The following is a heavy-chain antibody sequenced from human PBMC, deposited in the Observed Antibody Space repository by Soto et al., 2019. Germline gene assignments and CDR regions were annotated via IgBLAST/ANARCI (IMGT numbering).Heavy chain of an antibody. J-gene: IGHJ4*02. CDR1: GLTVSSNY. V-gene: IGHV3-53*05. CDR3: ARPGIYDSSGYYYPYFEY. CDR2: IYSGGST. Sequence: PGGSLRLSCAASGLTVSSNYMSWVRQAPGKGLEWVSVIYSGGSTYYADSVKGRFTISRDNSKNTLYLQMNSLRAEDTAVYYCARPGIYDSSGYYYPYFEYWGQGALVTVSS. D-gene: IGHD3-22*01.